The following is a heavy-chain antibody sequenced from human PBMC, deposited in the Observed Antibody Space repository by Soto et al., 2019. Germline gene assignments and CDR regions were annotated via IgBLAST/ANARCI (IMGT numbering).Heavy chain of an antibody. V-gene: IGHV3-23*01. Sequence: PGGSLRLSCAASGFTFTTYAMTWVLQAPGKGLKWVSTVTGSGGSAYYADSVQGRFTISRDNSKNTVYLQMNSLRADDTAIYYCAKDRTTMYDGFDIWGQGTMVTVSS. CDR2: VTGSGGSA. CDR1: GFTFTTYA. CDR3: AKDRTTMYDGFDI. D-gene: IGHD1-1*01. J-gene: IGHJ3*02.